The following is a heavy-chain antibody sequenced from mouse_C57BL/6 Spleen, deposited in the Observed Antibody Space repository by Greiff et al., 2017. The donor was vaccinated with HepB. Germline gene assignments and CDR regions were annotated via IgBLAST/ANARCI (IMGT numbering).Heavy chain of an antibody. D-gene: IGHD1-1*01. Sequence: QVQLQQPGAELVKPGASVKMSCKASGYTFTSYWITWVKQRPGQGLEWIGDIYPGSGSTNYNEKFKSKATLTVDTSSSTAYMQLSSLTSEDSAVYYCARGGVVYYGSSDGFDYWGQGTTLTVSS. J-gene: IGHJ2*01. CDR3: ARGGVVYYGSSDGFDY. CDR2: IYPGSGST. CDR1: GYTFTSYW. V-gene: IGHV1-55*01.